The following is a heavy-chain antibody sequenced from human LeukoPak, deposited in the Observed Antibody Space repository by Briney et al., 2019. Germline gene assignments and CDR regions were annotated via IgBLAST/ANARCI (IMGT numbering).Heavy chain of an antibody. CDR1: GFTFSDYY. CDR3: ARDPERFLY. V-gene: IGHV3-11*01. J-gene: IGHJ4*02. D-gene: IGHD2/OR15-2a*01. CDR2: ISSSGSTI. Sequence: PGGSLGLSCEASGFTFSDYYMSWIRQAPGKGLEWVSYISSSGSTIFYADSVKGRFTISRDNAKKSLYLQMDSLRAEDTAVYYCARDPERFLYWGQGTLVTVSS.